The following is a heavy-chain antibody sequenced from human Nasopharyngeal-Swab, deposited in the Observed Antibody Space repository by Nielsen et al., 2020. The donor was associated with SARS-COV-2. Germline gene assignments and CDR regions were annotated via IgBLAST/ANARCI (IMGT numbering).Heavy chain of an antibody. D-gene: IGHD3/OR15-3a*01. Sequence: SETLSLTCTVSGCSISRYYWSWIRQPPGKGLEWIGYIYYSGSTNYNPSLKSRVTISVDTSKNQLSLKLTSVTAADTAVYYCARGRGTRSYFDYWGQGTQVTVSS. V-gene: IGHV4-59*01. CDR1: GCSISRYY. J-gene: IGHJ4*02. CDR3: ARGRGTRSYFDY. CDR2: IYYSGST.